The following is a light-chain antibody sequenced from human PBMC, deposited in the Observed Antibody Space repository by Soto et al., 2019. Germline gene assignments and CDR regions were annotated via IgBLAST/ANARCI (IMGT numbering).Light chain of an antibody. CDR1: QSVSSD. J-gene: IGKJ1*01. V-gene: IGKV3-15*01. CDR2: VAS. CDR3: QQYNNWPT. Sequence: EIVMTQSPATLSVSPGERATLSCRASQSVSSDLAWYQQKPGQAPRLLIYVASNRATGIPARFSGSGSGTEFTLTISSLQSEDFAVYYCQQYNNWPTFGQGTKVDIK.